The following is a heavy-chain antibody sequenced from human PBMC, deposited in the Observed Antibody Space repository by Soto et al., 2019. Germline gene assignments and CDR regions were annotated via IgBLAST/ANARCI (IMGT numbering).Heavy chain of an antibody. CDR3: ARRARPDFYYMDV. V-gene: IGHV3-64*01. J-gene: IGHJ6*03. CDR2: ISSKGVGT. D-gene: IGHD6-6*01. CDR1: GSTSGGFA. Sequence: EVQLAESGEALPQLGGSLGPPGGPPGSTSGGFALVWVGQVPGKGLEYVSGISSKGVGTYYANSVQGRFTISRDNSKNTVYLQMGSLRPEDMAVYYCARRARPDFYYMDVWGKGTTVTVSS.